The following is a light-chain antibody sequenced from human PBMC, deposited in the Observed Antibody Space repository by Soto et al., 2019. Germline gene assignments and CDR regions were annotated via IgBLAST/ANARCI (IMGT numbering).Light chain of an antibody. Sequence: QSVLTQPPSVSGAPGQRVTISCTGSSSNIGAGYPVHWYQQLPGTAPKLLVAGNRPSGVPDRFSVSKSGASASLAITGLQAEDEADYYCCSYAGNNTLLFGGGTKLTVL. CDR3: CSYAGNNTLL. CDR2: G. J-gene: IGLJ3*02. V-gene: IGLV1-40*01. CDR1: SSNIGAGYP.